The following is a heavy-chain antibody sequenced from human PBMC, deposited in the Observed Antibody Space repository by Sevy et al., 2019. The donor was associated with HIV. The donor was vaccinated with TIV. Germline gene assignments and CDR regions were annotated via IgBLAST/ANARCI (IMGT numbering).Heavy chain of an antibody. CDR2: ISGSGNNI. Sequence: GGSLRLSCAASGFTFSSYAMSWVRQAPGKGLEWVSVISGSGNNIYYADSVKGRFTISRDNSKNKLYLQMNSLRAEDTAVYYCAKGTSSGSYYVQHWGQGTLVTVSS. J-gene: IGHJ1*01. V-gene: IGHV3-23*01. CDR1: GFTFSSYA. CDR3: AKGTSSGSYYVQH. D-gene: IGHD1-26*01.